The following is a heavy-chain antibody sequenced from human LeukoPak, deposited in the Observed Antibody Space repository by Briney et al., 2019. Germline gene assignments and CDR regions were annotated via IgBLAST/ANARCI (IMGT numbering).Heavy chain of an antibody. Sequence: GGSLRLSCAASGFTFSSYGMHWVRQAQAKGLEWVAVISYEGSLKYYADSVKGRFTISRDTSKNMLYLQMNSLRAEDTAVYYCSRYNTSSWDYWGQGTLVTVSS. V-gene: IGHV3-33*08. D-gene: IGHD6-6*01. CDR1: GFTFSSYG. CDR2: ISYEGSLK. CDR3: SRYNTSSWDY. J-gene: IGHJ4*02.